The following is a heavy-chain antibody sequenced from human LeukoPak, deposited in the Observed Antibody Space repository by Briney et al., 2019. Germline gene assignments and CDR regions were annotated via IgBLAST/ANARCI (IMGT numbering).Heavy chain of an antibody. CDR1: GFTFSSHW. V-gene: IGHV3-23*01. Sequence: GGSLRLSCAASGFTFSSHWMHWVRQAPGKGLEWVSTISGSGGSTYYVDSVKGRFTISRDNSKNTLYLQMNSLRVEDTAVYYCARGNSTWYYFDYWGQGTLVTVSS. CDR2: ISGSGGST. J-gene: IGHJ4*02. D-gene: IGHD2/OR15-2a*01. CDR3: ARGNSTWYYFDY.